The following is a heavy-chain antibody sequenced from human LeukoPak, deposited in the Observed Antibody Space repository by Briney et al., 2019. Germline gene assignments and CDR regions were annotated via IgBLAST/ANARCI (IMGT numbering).Heavy chain of an antibody. V-gene: IGHV3-64*01. J-gene: IGHJ3*02. Sequence: GGSLRLSCVASGFTFNTYVMHWVRQAPGKGLEYVSLINGNGISPYFANSMKDRFTISRDNSRNTMYLQMGSLRVEDTAVYYCARAQLQNDALDIWGQGTMVTVSS. CDR1: GFTFNTYV. D-gene: IGHD2-2*01. CDR3: ARAQLQNDALDI. CDR2: INGNGISP.